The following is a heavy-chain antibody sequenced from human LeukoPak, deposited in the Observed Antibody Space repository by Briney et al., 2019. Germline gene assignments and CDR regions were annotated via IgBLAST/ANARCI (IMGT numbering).Heavy chain of an antibody. CDR1: GGSIRSSYYY. V-gene: IGHV4-39*01. Sequence: KASETLSLTCTVSGGSIRSSYYYWGWIRQPPGKGLEWIGSIYDSGSTCYNPSLKSRVTISVDTSKNQFSLKLNSVTAADTAVYYCARGLSQSHWFDPWGQGTLVTVSS. CDR2: IYDSGST. J-gene: IGHJ5*02. CDR3: ARGLSQSHWFDP.